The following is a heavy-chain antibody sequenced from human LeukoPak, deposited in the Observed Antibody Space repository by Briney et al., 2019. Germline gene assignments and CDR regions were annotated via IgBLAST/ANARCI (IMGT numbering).Heavy chain of an antibody. CDR3: AREIVRGVMSYYYYYMDV. V-gene: IGHV4-61*02. D-gene: IGHD3-10*01. J-gene: IGHJ6*03. CDR1: GGSINSGSYY. CDR2: IYTSGST. Sequence: SETLSLTCTVSGGSINSGSYYWSWIRQPAGKGLEWIGRIYTSGSTNYNPSLKSRVTISLDTSKNQFSLKLSSVTAADTAVYYCAREIVRGVMSYYYYYMDVWGKGTTVTISS.